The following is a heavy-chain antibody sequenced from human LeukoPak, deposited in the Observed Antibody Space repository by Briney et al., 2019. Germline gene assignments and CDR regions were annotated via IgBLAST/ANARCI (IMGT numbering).Heavy chain of an antibody. CDR1: RFTFTTYS. V-gene: IGHV3-23*01. CDR3: VTFYYDSSGSYVHY. Sequence: GGPLRLSCAASRFTFTTYSMSWVRQAPGKGLESVSAIRGSGGSTYYADSVKGRFTISRDDSKSTLYLQMNSLRAEDTAVYHCVTFYYDSSGSYVHYWGQGTLVTVSS. J-gene: IGHJ4*02. D-gene: IGHD3-22*01. CDR2: IRGSGGST.